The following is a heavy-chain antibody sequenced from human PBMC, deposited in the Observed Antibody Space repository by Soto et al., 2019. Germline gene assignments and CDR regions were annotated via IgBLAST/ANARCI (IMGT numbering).Heavy chain of an antibody. CDR1: GYTFTNYG. CDR3: SRGTSIPASGDY. D-gene: IGHD6-25*01. CDR2: VSAYNGER. Sequence: QVQLVQSGAEVKKPGASVKVSCKASGYTFTNYGINWVRQAPGQGLEWLGRVSAYNGERRYAQRVQARVIMTTDTSTTTACMELRSLMSGDTAVYYFSRGTSIPASGDYWGQGTLVTVSS. V-gene: IGHV1-18*01. J-gene: IGHJ4*01.